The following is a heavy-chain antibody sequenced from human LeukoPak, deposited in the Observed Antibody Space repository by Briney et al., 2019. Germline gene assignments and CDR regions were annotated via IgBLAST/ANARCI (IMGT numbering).Heavy chain of an antibody. D-gene: IGHD6-19*01. CDR1: ACSVTNYY. J-gene: IGHJ6*03. CDR2: VYTRGTS. V-gene: IGHV4-4*07. CDR3: TSGNGGWSSPYYFYYMVV. Sequence: SETLSLTCSVSACSVTNYYWSWIRQTAGQGLEWIGRVYTRGTSNYNPSLRSRVIISVDKSANQVSLRMTSVSAADTAVYYCTSGNGGWSSPYYFYYMVVWGKGTTVTVSS.